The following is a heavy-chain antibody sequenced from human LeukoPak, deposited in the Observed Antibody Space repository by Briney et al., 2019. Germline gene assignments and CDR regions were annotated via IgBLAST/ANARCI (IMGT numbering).Heavy chain of an antibody. CDR1: AFTFGSYG. CDR2: IPYDGSNK. D-gene: IGHD6-13*01. CDR3: AKDELGSSWYPVSCFDY. V-gene: IGHV3-30*02. Sequence: GGSLRLSCPASAFTFGSYGMHWVRQAPGKGLEWVAFIPYDGSNKYYADSVKGRFTISRDNSKNTLYLQMNSLRAEDTAVYYCAKDELGSSWYPVSCFDYWGQGTLVTVSS. J-gene: IGHJ4*02.